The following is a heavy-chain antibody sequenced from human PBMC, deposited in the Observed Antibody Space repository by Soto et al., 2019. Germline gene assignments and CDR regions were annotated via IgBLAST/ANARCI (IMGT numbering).Heavy chain of an antibody. CDR3: TTVDYSDTIGYYSLDY. V-gene: IGHV3-15*01. J-gene: IGHJ4*02. D-gene: IGHD3-22*01. CDR2: IKSKTDRETV. CDR1: GFKFSDAW. Sequence: EVQLAESGGGLVEPGGSLRLSCAASGFKFSDAWMSWVRQAPGKGLEWVGRIKSKTDRETVDYAAPVKGRFSISRDDSKNTLYLEMRGLATEDTVVYYCTTVDYSDTIGYYSLDYWGQGTLVTVSS.